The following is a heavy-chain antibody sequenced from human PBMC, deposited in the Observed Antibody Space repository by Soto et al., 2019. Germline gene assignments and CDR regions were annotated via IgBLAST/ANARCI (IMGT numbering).Heavy chain of an antibody. D-gene: IGHD3-3*01. CDR3: ARGSAYYDFWSGYYLDY. J-gene: IGHJ4*02. V-gene: IGHV4-31*03. CDR1: GGSISSGGYY. CDR2: IYYSGST. Sequence: SETLSLTCTVSGGSISSGGYYWSWIRQHPGKGLEWIGYIYYSGSTYYNPSLKSRVTISVDTSKNQFSLKLSSVTAADTAVYYCARGSAYYDFWSGYYLDYWGQGTLVTVSS.